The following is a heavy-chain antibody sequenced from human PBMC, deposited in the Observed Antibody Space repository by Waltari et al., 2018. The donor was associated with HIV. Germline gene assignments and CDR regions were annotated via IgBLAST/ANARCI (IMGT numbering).Heavy chain of an antibody. D-gene: IGHD1-26*01. CDR1: GYKLTNYW. J-gene: IGHJ4*01. CDR3: ARLDGGRTGYFDY. CDR2: IFMVDSDT. Sequence: VQLVQSGAEVQKPGESLKISCTGSGYKLTNYWIGWVRQTPENGREFMGIIFMVDSDTRYSPSFQGQVTVSGDKSVSTAYLQWSSLKASDTAMYYCARLDGGRTGYFDYWGQGTLVTVS. V-gene: IGHV5-51*03.